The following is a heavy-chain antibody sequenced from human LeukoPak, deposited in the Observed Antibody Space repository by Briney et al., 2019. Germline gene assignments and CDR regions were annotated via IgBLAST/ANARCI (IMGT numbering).Heavy chain of an antibody. CDR1: VYTYTSYY. CDR2: LSAYNGNK. V-gene: IGHV1-18*01. J-gene: IGHJ4*02. CDR3: ARANYDFWGGYYAGLDYFDY. Sequence: ASVNVSCKASVYTYTSYYISWVRHAPGQGRECMGRLSAYNGNKNYAQKLQGRVTLTTETSTSKAYMELRSLRSDDTAVYYCARANYDFWGGYYAGLDYFDYWGQGTLVTVSS. D-gene: IGHD3-3*01.